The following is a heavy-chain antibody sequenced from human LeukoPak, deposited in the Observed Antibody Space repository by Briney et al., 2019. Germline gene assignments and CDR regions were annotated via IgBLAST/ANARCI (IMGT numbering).Heavy chain of an antibody. V-gene: IGHV3-33*01. Sequence: GGSLRLSCAASGFIFRDFAMQWVRRAPGKGLEWVGVMWTDRSDKYYADSVKGRFTISRDNSRNALYLQMNNLRAEDTAVYYCARGPYYNPSDAFDLWGQGTVVTVFS. J-gene: IGHJ3*01. CDR1: GFIFRDFA. D-gene: IGHD3-10*01. CDR2: MWTDRSDK. CDR3: ARGPYYNPSDAFDL.